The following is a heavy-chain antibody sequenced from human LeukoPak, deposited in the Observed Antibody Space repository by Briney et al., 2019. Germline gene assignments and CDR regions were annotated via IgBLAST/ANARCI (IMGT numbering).Heavy chain of an antibody. CDR1: GFTFSSYA. D-gene: IGHD6-19*01. Sequence: HPGGSLRLSCAASGFTFSSYAMSWVRQAPGKGLEWVSAISGSGGSTYYADSVKGRFTISRDNSKNTLYLQMNSLRVEDTAVYYCVGSIAVAGTDYYYGMDVWGQGTTVTVSS. CDR2: ISGSGGST. J-gene: IGHJ6*02. V-gene: IGHV3-23*01. CDR3: VGSIAVAGTDYYYGMDV.